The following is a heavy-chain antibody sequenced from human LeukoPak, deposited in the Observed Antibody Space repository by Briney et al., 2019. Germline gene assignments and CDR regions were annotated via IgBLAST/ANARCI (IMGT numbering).Heavy chain of an antibody. J-gene: IGHJ4*02. V-gene: IGHV3-30*02. Sequence: GGSLRLSCAASGFTFSSYGMHWVRQAPGKGLEWVAFIRYDGSNKYYADSVKGRFTISRDNSKNTLYLQMNSLRAEDTAVYYCAKDAPYCGGGSCYSVFDYWGQGTLVTVSS. CDR1: GFTFSSYG. CDR3: AKDAPYCGGGSCYSVFDY. CDR2: IRYDGSNK. D-gene: IGHD2-15*01.